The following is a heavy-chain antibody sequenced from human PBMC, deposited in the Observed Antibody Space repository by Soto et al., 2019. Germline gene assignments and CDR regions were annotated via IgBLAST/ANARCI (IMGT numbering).Heavy chain of an antibody. D-gene: IGHD4-17*01. J-gene: IGHJ5*02. CDR1: GYSFTSYW. CDR2: IYPGDSDT. Sequence: GESLKISCKDFGYSFTSYWIGWVRQMPGKGLEWMGIIYPGDSDTRYSPSFQGQVTISADKSISTAYLQWSSPKASDTAMYYCARRPLTVTTGSGWFDPWGQGTLVTVSS. V-gene: IGHV5-51*01. CDR3: ARRPLTVTTGSGWFDP.